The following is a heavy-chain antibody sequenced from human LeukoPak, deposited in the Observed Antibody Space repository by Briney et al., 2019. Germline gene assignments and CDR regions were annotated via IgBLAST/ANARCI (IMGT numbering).Heavy chain of an antibody. D-gene: IGHD6-19*01. J-gene: IGHJ4*02. Sequence: GRSLRLSCAASGFTFSSYAMHWIRQAPGKGLEWVSYISSSGSTIYYADSVKGRFTISRDNAKNSLYLQMNSLRAEDTAVYYCARVDYSSGWYYFDYWGQGTLVTVSS. CDR3: ARVDYSSGWYYFDY. V-gene: IGHV3-48*04. CDR1: GFTFSSYA. CDR2: ISSSGSTI.